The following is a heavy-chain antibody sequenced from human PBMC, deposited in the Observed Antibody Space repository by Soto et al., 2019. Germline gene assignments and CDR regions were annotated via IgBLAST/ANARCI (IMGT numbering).Heavy chain of an antibody. CDR1: GFTFSTYA. Sequence: EVQLLESGGGLVQPGGSLTLSCAASGFTFSTYAMTWVRKAPGKGLEWVSTISDSDGSTYYADSVKGRCTISRDNSKNTVYLQMNSLRAEDTAVYYCAKEVEGGWYYFDYWGQGTLVTVSS. V-gene: IGHV3-23*01. CDR3: AKEVEGGWYYFDY. D-gene: IGHD2-15*01. J-gene: IGHJ4*02. CDR2: ISDSDGST.